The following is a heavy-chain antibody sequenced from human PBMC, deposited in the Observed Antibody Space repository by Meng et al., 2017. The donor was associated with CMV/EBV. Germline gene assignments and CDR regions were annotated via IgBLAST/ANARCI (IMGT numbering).Heavy chain of an antibody. CDR3: ARQRRPGGWYGPLDP. Sequence: SEYSFTSYWIGWESQMHGEGIEWEGIIYTGDSDTRYSTSFQGQITISADKSISTAYLQWGSLKASGTAMYYCARQRRPGGWYGPLDPWGQGTVVTVSS. D-gene: IGHD6-19*01. CDR1: EYSFTSYW. V-gene: IGHV5-51*01. CDR2: IYTGDSDT. J-gene: IGHJ5*02.